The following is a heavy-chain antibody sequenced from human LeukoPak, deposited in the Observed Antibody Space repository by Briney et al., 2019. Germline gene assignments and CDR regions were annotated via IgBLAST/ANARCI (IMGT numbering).Heavy chain of an antibody. J-gene: IGHJ3*02. Sequence: GRSLRLSCAASGFTFSSYAMHWVRQAPGKGLEWVAVMSFDGSHTYYADSVKGRFTISRDNSKNTLYLQMNSLRAEDTAVYYCAKEGGLNSIWGQGTMVTVFS. CDR3: AKEGGLNSI. V-gene: IGHV3-30*04. D-gene: IGHD2/OR15-2a*01. CDR2: MSFDGSHT. CDR1: GFTFSSYA.